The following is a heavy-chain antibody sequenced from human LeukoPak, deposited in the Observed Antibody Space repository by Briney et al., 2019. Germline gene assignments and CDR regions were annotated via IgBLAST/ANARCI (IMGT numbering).Heavy chain of an antibody. Sequence: ASVKASCKASGYTFTSYAMNWVRQAPGQGLEWMGWINTNTGNPTYAQGFTGRFVFSLDTSVSTAYLHISSLEAEDTAIYYCATDLKKGDSGCFDYWGQGTLVTVSS. J-gene: IGHJ4*02. CDR2: INTNTGNP. D-gene: IGHD6-19*01. V-gene: IGHV7-4-1*02. CDR3: ATDLKKGDSGCFDY. CDR1: GYTFTSYA.